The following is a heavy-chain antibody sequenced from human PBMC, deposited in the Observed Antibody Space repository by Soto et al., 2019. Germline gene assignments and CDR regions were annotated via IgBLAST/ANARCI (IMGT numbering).Heavy chain of an antibody. Sequence: QVQLVQSGAEVKKPGSSVKVSCKASGGTFSSYAISWVRQAPGQGLEWMGGIIPIFGTTNYAQKFQGRVKITADESTSTAYMELSSVRSEDTAVYYCASGRSPLRWQPRADYWGQGTLVTVSS. D-gene: IGHD4-17*01. CDR1: GGTFSSYA. J-gene: IGHJ4*02. CDR2: IIPIFGTT. CDR3: ASGRSPLRWQPRADY. V-gene: IGHV1-69*01.